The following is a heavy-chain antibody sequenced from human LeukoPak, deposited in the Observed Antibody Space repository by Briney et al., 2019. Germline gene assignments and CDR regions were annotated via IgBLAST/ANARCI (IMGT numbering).Heavy chain of an antibody. CDR1: GFTFSSYW. CDR2: IKQDGSEK. Sequence: GGSLRLSCAASGFTFSSYWMSWVRQAPGKGLEWVANIKQDGSEKYYVDSVKGRFTISRDNAKNSLYLQMNSLRAEDTAVYYCARGPVESYCDFWGGYYPYNWFDPWGQGTLVTVSS. CDR3: ARGPVESYCDFWGGYYPYNWFDP. J-gene: IGHJ5*02. D-gene: IGHD3-3*01. V-gene: IGHV3-7*01.